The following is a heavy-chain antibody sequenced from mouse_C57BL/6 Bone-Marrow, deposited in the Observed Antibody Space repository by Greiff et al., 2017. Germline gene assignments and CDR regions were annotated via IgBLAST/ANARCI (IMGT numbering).Heavy chain of an antibody. CDR2: IYPSDGST. V-gene: IGHV1-85*01. J-gene: IGHJ2*01. Sequence: VQGVESGPELVKPGASVKLSCKASGYTFTSYDINWVKQRPGQGLEWIGWIYPSDGSTKYNEKFKGKATLTVDTSSSTAYMELHSLASEEAAVYFCASRWLLRGYWGQGTTLTVSS. CDR1: GYTFTSYD. D-gene: IGHD2-3*01. CDR3: ASRWLLRGY.